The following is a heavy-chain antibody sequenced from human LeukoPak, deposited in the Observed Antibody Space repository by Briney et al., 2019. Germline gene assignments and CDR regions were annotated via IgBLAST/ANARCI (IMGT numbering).Heavy chain of an antibody. CDR3: ARVRGGNYYDSSGTFDY. J-gene: IGHJ4*02. D-gene: IGHD3-22*01. V-gene: IGHV4-39*07. Sequence: PSETLSLTCTVSGGSISSSSYYWGWIRQPPGKGLEWIGSIYYSGSTYYNPSLKSRVTISVDTSKNQFSLKLSSVTAADTAVYYCARVRGGNYYDSSGTFDYWGQGTLVTVSS. CDR1: GGSISSSSYY. CDR2: IYYSGST.